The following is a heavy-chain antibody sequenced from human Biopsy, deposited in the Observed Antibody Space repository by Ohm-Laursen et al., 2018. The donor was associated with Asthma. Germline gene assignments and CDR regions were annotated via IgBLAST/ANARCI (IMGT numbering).Heavy chain of an antibody. Sequence: SLRLSCAASGFTVSRDYMFWVRQAPGKGLEWVAVISFDGSNEDYADSVKGRFTISRDNSKNTLFLEMNSLRPEDTAVYYCAKELFPGWELRRGPDSWGQGTLVTVSS. J-gene: IGHJ4*02. CDR2: ISFDGSNE. V-gene: IGHV3-30*18. CDR3: AKELFPGWELRRGPDS. CDR1: GFTVSRDY. D-gene: IGHD1-26*01.